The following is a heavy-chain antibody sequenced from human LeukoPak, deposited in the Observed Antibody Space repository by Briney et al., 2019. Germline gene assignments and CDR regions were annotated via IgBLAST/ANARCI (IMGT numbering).Heavy chain of an antibody. J-gene: IGHJ4*02. CDR1: GYTFTTYG. V-gene: IGHV7-4-1*02. CDR2: INTNTGNP. CDR3: AREGSYNDNDY. D-gene: IGHD3-10*01. Sequence: ASVKVSCQASGYTFTTYGMNWVRQAPGQGLEWMGWINTNTGNPTYAQGFTGRFVFSFDTPVSTAYLQISSLKAEDTAVYYCAREGSYNDNDYWGQGTLVTVSS.